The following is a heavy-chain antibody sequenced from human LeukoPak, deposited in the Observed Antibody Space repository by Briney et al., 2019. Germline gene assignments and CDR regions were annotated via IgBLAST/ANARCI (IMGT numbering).Heavy chain of an antibody. CDR2: ITASSTAI. CDR3: ARDTPYYYDSSGYGGGSYYMDV. CDR1: GFTFNTYT. D-gene: IGHD3-22*01. V-gene: IGHV3-21*01. Sequence: GGSLRLSCAASGFTFNTYTMNWVRQAPGKGLEWVSSITASSTAIYSADSVKGRFTISRDNAKNSLYLQMNSLRAEDTAVYYCARDTPYYYDSSGYGGGSYYMDVWGKGTTVTISS. J-gene: IGHJ6*03.